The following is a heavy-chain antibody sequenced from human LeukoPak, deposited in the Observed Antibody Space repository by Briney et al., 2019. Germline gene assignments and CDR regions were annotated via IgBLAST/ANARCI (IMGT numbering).Heavy chain of an antibody. CDR1: GFTFSSYG. CDR2: IRYDGSNK. V-gene: IGHV3-30*02. J-gene: IGHJ4*02. CDR3: AKALEAGYCSSTSCPY. Sequence: PGGSLRLSCAASGFTFSSYGMHWVRQAPGKGLEWVAFIRYDGSNKYYADSVKGRFTISRDNSKNTLYLQMNSLRAEDTAVYYCAKALEAGYCSSTSCPYWGQGTLVTVSS. D-gene: IGHD2-2*01.